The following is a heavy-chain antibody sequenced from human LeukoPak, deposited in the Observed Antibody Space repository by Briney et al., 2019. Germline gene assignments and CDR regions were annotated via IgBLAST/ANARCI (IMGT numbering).Heavy chain of an antibody. CDR2: ISGSGGST. V-gene: IGHV3-23*01. CDR3: AKGLQWELPSDY. D-gene: IGHD1-26*01. Sequence: GGSLRLSCAASGFTFSSYAMSWVRQAPGKGLEWVSSISGSGGSTYYADSVKGRFTISRDNSKNTLYVQMNSLRAEGTAVYSCAKGLQWELPSDYWGQGTLVTVSS. CDR1: GFTFSSYA. J-gene: IGHJ4*02.